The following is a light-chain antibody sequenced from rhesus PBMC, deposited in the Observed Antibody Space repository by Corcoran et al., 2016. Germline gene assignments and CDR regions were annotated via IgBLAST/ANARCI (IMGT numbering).Light chain of an antibody. Sequence: DIVMTQSPDSLAVSLGERVTINCKSSQSLLYSSNSKNYLAWYQQKPGQAPKLLIYWASTRESGGPNRVGGRWSGTHFTLTISGRQAEDVAVYYCQQHYSSPYSFGQGTKLEIK. J-gene: IGKJ2*01. V-gene: IGKV4-1*01. CDR3: QQHYSSPYS. CDR1: QSLLYSSNSKNY. CDR2: WAS.